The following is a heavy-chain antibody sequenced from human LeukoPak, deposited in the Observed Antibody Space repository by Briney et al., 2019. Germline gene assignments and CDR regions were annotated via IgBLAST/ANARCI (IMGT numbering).Heavy chain of an antibody. CDR1: GFTLSNYW. Sequence: GGSLRLSCRASGFTLSNYWMTWVRQAPGKGLEWVANLKEDGGEENLVDSVEGRFAICRDNAKNSLYVAMNSLRVDDTGVSYGAREIVRYESGPDYKSWFDPWGQGTLVSVSS. J-gene: IGHJ5*02. CDR2: LKEDGGEE. V-gene: IGHV3-7*01. D-gene: IGHD3-10*01. CDR3: AREIVRYESGPDYKSWFDP.